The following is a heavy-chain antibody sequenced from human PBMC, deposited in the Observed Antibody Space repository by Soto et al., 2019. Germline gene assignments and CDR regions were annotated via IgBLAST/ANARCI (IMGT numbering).Heavy chain of an antibody. J-gene: IGHJ6*02. CDR2: IYHSGST. V-gene: IGHV4-4*02. CDR3: ARWQQRVLGAYYYYGMDV. Sequence: QVQLQESGPGLVKPSGTLSLTCAVSGGSISSSNWWSWVRQPPGKGLEWIGEIYHSGSTNYNPSLKSRVTISVDKSKNQFSLKLSSVTAADTAVYYCARWQQRVLGAYYYYGMDVWGQGTTVTVSS. CDR1: GGSISSSNW. D-gene: IGHD6-13*01.